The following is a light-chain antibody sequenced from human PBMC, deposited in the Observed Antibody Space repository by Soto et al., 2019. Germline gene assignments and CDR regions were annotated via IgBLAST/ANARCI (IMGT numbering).Light chain of an antibody. V-gene: IGKV3-11*01. CDR2: DAS. CDR1: QSVSSY. CDR3: QQRSNWQGT. Sequence: EIVLTQSPATLSLSPGERATLSCRASQSVSSYVAWYQQKPGQAPRLLIYDASNRATGIPARFSGSGSGTDFTLTISSLEPEDFAVYYCQQRSNWQGTFGQGTKVDIK. J-gene: IGKJ1*01.